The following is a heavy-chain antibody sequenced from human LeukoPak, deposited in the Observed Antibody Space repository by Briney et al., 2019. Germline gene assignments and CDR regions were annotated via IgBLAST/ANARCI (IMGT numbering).Heavy chain of an antibody. J-gene: IGHJ4*02. CDR3: ARDGAAAGTPFDY. V-gene: IGHV1-69*04. Sequence: SVKVSCKASGYTVTGYYMHWVRQAPGQGLEWMGRIIPILGIANYAQKFQGRVTITANKSTSTAYMELSSLRCEDTAVYYCARDGAAAGTPFDYWGQGTLVTVSS. CDR1: GYTVTGYY. D-gene: IGHD6-13*01. CDR2: IIPILGIA.